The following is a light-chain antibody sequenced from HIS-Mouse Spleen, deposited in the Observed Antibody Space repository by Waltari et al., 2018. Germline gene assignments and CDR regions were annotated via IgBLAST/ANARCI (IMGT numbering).Light chain of an antibody. CDR2: EDS. V-gene: IGLV3-10*01. Sequence: SYELTQPPSVSVSPGQTARITCSGDALPKKYAYCYQQKSGQAPVLVIYEDSNRPSGIPERCSGSSSGTMATLTISGAQVEDEADYYCYSTDSSGNHRVFGGGTKLTVL. CDR3: YSTDSSGNHRV. J-gene: IGLJ2*01. CDR1: ALPKKY.